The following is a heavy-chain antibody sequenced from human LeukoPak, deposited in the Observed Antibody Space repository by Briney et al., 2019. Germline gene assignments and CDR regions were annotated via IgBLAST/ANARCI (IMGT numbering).Heavy chain of an antibody. J-gene: IGHJ4*02. CDR3: ARPYYVAANYYFDY. CDR2: ISGRGDVI. D-gene: IGHD1-26*01. CDR1: GFTFSNYE. V-gene: IGHV3-48*03. Sequence: GGSLRLSCAASGFTFSNYEMNWVRQAPGKGVEWVSYISGRGDVIYYADSVKGRFTTSRDNAKNSLYLQMNSLRAEDTAVYYCARPYYVAANYYFDYWGQGTLVTVSS.